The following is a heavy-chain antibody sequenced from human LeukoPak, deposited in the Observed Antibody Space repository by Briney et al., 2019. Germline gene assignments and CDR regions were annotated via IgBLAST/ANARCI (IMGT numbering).Heavy chain of an antibody. D-gene: IGHD2-2*01. CDR3: ARGRYQAANYFDY. CDR2: IYHSGST. V-gene: IGHV4-30-2*01. J-gene: IGHJ4*02. CDR1: GGSISSGGYS. Sequence: TLSLTCTVSGGSISSGGYSWSWIRQPPGKGLEWIGYIYHSGSTYYNPSLKSRVTISVDRSKNQFSLKLSSVTAADTAVYYCARGRYQAANYFDYWGQGTLVTVSS.